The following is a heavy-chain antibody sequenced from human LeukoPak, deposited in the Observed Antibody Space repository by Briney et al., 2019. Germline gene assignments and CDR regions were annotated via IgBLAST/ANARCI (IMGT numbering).Heavy chain of an antibody. CDR3: ARTLYSHDSSGRWGY. CDR1: GFTFRTYA. D-gene: IGHD3-22*01. V-gene: IGHV3-30*02. J-gene: IGHJ4*02. CDR2: IRYDGSNK. Sequence: GGSLRLSCTASGFTFRTYAMSWVRQAPGKGLEWVAFIRYDGSNKYYADSVKGRFTISRDNSKNTLYLQMNSLRAEDTAVYYCARTLYSHDSSGRWGYWGQGTLVTVSS.